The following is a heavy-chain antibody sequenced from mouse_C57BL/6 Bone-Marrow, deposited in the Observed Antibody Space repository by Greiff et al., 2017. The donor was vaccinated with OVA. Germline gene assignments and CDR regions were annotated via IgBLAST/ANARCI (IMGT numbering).Heavy chain of an antibody. CDR1: GFSFNTYA. V-gene: IGHV10-1*01. CDR3: VRHGGNYWFAY. Sequence: EVMLVESGGGLVQPKGSLKLSCAASGFSFNTYAMNWVRQAPGKGLEWVARIRSKSNNYATYYADSVKDRFTISRDDSESMLYLQMNNLKTEDTAVYYCVRHGGNYWFAYWGQGTLVTVSA. D-gene: IGHD2-1*01. J-gene: IGHJ3*01. CDR2: IRSKSNNYAT.